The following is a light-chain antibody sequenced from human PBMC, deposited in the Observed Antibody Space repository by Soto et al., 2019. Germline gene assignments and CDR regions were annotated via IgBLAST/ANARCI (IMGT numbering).Light chain of an antibody. CDR2: EVT. V-gene: IGLV2-14*01. Sequence: QSVLTQPASVSGSPGQSITISCTGTSSDVGDYNYVSWYQQHPGKAPKLMIYEVTNRPSGVSNRFSGSKSGNTASLIISGLQAEDESDYYCSSYTSRSTPMVFGTGTKVT. CDR3: SSYTSRSTPMV. CDR1: SSDVGDYNY. J-gene: IGLJ1*01.